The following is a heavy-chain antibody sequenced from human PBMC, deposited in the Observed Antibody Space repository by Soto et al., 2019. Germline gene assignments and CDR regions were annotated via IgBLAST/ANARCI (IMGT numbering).Heavy chain of an antibody. D-gene: IGHD6-13*01. CDR3: ARDIAAAGSPDYYYGMDV. CDR1: GYTFTSYG. CDR2: ISAYNGNT. Sequence: ASVKVSGKASGYTFTSYGISWVRQAPGQGLEWMRWISAYNGNTNYAQKLQGRVTMTTDTSTSTAYMELRSLRSDDTAVYYCARDIAAAGSPDYYYGMDVWGQGTTVTVSS. V-gene: IGHV1-18*01. J-gene: IGHJ6*02.